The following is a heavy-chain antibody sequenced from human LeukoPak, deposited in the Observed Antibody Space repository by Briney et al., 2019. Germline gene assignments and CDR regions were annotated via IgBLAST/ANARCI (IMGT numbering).Heavy chain of an antibody. Sequence: ASVKVSCKASGYTFTGYYMHWVRQAPGQGLEWMGWINPNSGGTNYAQKFQGRVTMTRDTSISTAYMELSRLRSDDTAVYYCARETDYASYFDYWGQGTLVTVSS. J-gene: IGHJ4*02. CDR3: ARETDYASYFDY. V-gene: IGHV1-2*02. CDR2: INPNSGGT. D-gene: IGHD4-17*01. CDR1: GYTFTGYY.